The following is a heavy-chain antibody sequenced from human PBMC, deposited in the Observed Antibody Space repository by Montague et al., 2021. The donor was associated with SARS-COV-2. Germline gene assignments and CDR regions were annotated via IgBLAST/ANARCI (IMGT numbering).Heavy chain of an antibody. CDR2: IYHSGST. CDR1: GGSISSSNW. Sequence: SETLSLTCAVSGGSISSSNWCSWVRQPPGKGLEWIGEIYHSGSTNNNPSLKSRVTMSVDKSKNQFSLELSSVTAADTAVYYCASRGAVAGKVYFQHWGQGTLVTVSS. D-gene: IGHD6-19*01. V-gene: IGHV4-4*02. J-gene: IGHJ1*01. CDR3: ASRGAVAGKVYFQH.